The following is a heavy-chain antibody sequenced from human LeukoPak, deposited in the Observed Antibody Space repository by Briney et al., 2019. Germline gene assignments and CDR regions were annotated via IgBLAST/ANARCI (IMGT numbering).Heavy chain of an antibody. V-gene: IGHV4-39*07. CDR2: IYYSGST. Sequence: PSETLSLTCTVSGGSISSSSYYWGWIRQPPGKGLEWIGSIYYSGSTYYNPSLKSRVTISVDTSKNQFSLKLSSVTAADTAVYYCARDPVVVDYGSGSLRTRGFNPWGQGTLVTVSS. CDR3: ARDPVVVDYGSGSLRTRGFNP. CDR1: GGSISSSSYY. J-gene: IGHJ5*02. D-gene: IGHD3-10*01.